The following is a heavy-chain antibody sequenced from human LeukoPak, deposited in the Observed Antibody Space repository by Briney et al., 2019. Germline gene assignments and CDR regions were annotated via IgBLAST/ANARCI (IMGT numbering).Heavy chain of an antibody. CDR3: ARDDSRIVVVPPVMEFSSSDAFDI. V-gene: IGHV3-11*06. Sequence: GGSLRVSCAPSGFTFIDYYMSWIRQAPGKGVEWGSYISGSSSNANNADSVKGRFTISRDNAKNSLYLQMNSLRAEDTAVYYCARDDSRIVVVPPVMEFSSSDAFDIWGQGTMVAVSS. CDR2: ISGSSSNA. CDR1: GFTFIDYY. J-gene: IGHJ3*02. D-gene: IGHD2-2*01.